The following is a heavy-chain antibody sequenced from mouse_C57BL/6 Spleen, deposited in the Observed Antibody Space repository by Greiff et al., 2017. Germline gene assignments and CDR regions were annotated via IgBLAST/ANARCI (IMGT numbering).Heavy chain of an antibody. J-gene: IGHJ2*01. D-gene: IGHD2-4*01. Sequence: QVQLLQPGAELVKPGASVKLSCKASGYTFTSYWMHWVKQRPGQGLEWIGMIHPNSGSTNYNEKFKSKATLTVDNSSSTAYMQLSSLTSEDSAVYYCARKGYDYDLYYFDYWGQGTTLTVSS. V-gene: IGHV1-64*01. CDR2: IHPNSGST. CDR1: GYTFTSYW. CDR3: ARKGYDYDLYYFDY.